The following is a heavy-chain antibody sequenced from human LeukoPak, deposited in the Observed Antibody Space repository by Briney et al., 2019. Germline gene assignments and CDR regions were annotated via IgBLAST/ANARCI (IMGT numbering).Heavy chain of an antibody. CDR2: VHRVDDK. J-gene: IGHJ5*02. CDR1: GFSLSSSAVG. D-gene: IGHD3-22*01. CDR3: ADATFVYDSRSYHVSWFDP. Sequence: GSAPTLFHPSTALTLTFTFSGFSLSSSAVGVGWIRQPPGKDLEWLTLVHRVDDKRYIPSLKSRLPITKDASSNHMVFTMTNMGLVDIATYDCADATFVYDSRSYHVSWFDPWGQGTLVTVSS. V-gene: IGHV2-5*02.